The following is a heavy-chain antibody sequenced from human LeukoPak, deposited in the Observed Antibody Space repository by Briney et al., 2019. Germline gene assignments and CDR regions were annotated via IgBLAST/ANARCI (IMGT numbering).Heavy chain of an antibody. CDR3: ARGRKGFGVVIYDYYYMDV. D-gene: IGHD3-3*01. CDR1: GGSISSYY. J-gene: IGHJ6*03. V-gene: IGHV4-59*01. CDR2: IYYSGST. Sequence: SETLSLTCTVSGGSISSYYWSWIRQPPGEGLEWIGYIYYSGSTNYNPSPKSRVTISVDTSKNQFSLKLSSVTAADTAVYYCARGRKGFGVVIYDYYYMDVWGKGTTVTVSS.